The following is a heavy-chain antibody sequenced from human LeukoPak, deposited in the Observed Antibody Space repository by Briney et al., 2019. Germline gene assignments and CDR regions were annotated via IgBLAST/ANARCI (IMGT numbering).Heavy chain of an antibody. J-gene: IGHJ4*02. CDR2: ISGSGGST. CDR3: AKNWGATYSSPFDY. D-gene: IGHD6-19*01. CDR1: GFTLSSYG. V-gene: IGHV3-23*01. Sequence: GMSLRLSCAASGFTLSSYGMHWVRQAPGKGLEWVSAISGSGGSTYYADSVKGRFTISRDNSKNTLYLQMNSLRAEDTAVYYCAKNWGATYSSPFDYWGQGTLVTVSS.